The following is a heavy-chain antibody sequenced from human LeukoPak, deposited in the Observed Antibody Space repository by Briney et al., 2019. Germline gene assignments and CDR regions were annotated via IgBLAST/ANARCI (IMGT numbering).Heavy chain of an antibody. D-gene: IGHD3-22*01. J-gene: IGHJ4*02. Sequence: SQTRSLTCAVYGGSFRGYYWSWIRQPRGKGLEWIGEINHSGSTNYNPSLKSRVPISVDTSKNQFSLKLSSVAAADTAVYYCARAGDSSGYSDYWGQGTLVTVSS. CDR2: INHSGST. CDR1: GGSFRGYY. CDR3: ARAGDSSGYSDY. V-gene: IGHV4-34*01.